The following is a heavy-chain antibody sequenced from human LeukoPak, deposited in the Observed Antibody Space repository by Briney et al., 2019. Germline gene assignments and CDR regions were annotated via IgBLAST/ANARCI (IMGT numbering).Heavy chain of an antibody. D-gene: IGHD3-10*01. CDR2: INHSGST. CDR3: ARDLRGED. J-gene: IGHJ4*02. CDR1: GGSFSGYY. V-gene: IGHV4-34*01. Sequence: SETLSLTCAVYGGSFSGYYWSWIRQPPGKGLEWIGEINHSGSTNYNPSLKSRVTISVDTSKNQFSLKLSSVTAADTAVYYCARDLRGEDWGQGTLVTVSS.